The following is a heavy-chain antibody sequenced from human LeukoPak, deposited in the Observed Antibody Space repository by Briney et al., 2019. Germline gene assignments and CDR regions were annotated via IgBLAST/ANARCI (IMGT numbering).Heavy chain of an antibody. Sequence: GGSLRLSCEASGFTFSGYEMNWVRQAPGKGLEWVSYISISGTNMLYADSVKGRFTISRDNSRTSLYLQMSSLRAEDTAVYYCARGGGSAYHYNAFDIWGLGTMVTVSS. D-gene: IGHD3-22*01. CDR2: ISISGTNM. CDR1: GFTFSGYE. J-gene: IGHJ3*02. CDR3: ARGGGSAYHYNAFDI. V-gene: IGHV3-48*03.